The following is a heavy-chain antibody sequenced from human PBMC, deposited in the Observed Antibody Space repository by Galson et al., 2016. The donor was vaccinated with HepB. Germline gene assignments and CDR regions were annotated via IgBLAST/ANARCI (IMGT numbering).Heavy chain of an antibody. CDR2: INPGDDST. Sequence: SVKVSCKASGYTFTSYYMHWVRQAPGQGLEWMGIINPGDDSTTYAQKFQGRVTMTRDTSTSTVYMELSSLRSEDTAVYYCARVRGVRRITAGWFDPWGQGTLVTASS. CDR1: GYTFTSYY. J-gene: IGHJ5*02. D-gene: IGHD3-10*01. CDR3: ARVRGVRRITAGWFDP. V-gene: IGHV1-46*01.